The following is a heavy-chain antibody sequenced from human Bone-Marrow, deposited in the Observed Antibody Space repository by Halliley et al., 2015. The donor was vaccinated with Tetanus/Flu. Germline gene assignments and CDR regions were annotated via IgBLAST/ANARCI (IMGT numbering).Heavy chain of an antibody. CDR3: ARSIAFYFDH. V-gene: IGHV4-59*01. CDR2: MSYSGST. D-gene: IGHD2-15*01. J-gene: IGHJ4*02. Sequence: EWIGSMSYSGSTNYNPSLKSRIPMSIDTSKNQLSLKLSFVTAADTAIYYCARSIAFYFDHWGQGTLVTASS.